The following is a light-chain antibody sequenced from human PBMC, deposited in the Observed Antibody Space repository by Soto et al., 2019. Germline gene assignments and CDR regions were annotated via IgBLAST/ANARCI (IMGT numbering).Light chain of an antibody. Sequence: EIVLTQSPAALSLSPGERATLSCRASQSVSNYVAWYQQRPGRAPRLLIYDASHRATGIPARFSGSGSGTDFTLTITSLEPEDFAVYYCQQRGDRPRTFGQGTKLEIK. CDR3: QQRGDRPRT. CDR1: QSVSNY. V-gene: IGKV3-11*01. J-gene: IGKJ2*01. CDR2: DAS.